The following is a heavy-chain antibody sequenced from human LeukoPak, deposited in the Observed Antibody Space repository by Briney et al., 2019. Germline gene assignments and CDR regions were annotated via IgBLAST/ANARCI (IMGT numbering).Heavy chain of an antibody. CDR3: ARDPATIAAAGTYAVDY. V-gene: IGHV4-4*02. CDR1: GGSISSSNW. J-gene: IGHJ4*02. D-gene: IGHD6-13*01. CDR2: IYHSGST. Sequence: SGTLSLTCAVSGGSISSSNWWSWVRQPPGKGLEWIGEIYHSGSTNYNPSLKSRVTISVDKSKNQFSLKLSSVTAADTAVYYCARDPATIAAAGTYAVDYWGQGTLVTVSS.